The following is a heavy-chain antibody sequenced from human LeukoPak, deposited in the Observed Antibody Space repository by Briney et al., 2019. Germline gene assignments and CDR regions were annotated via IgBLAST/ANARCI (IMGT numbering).Heavy chain of an antibody. J-gene: IGHJ4*02. Sequence: GASVKVSCKASGYTFTGYYMHWVRQAPGQGLEWMGWINPNSGGTNYARKFQGRVTMTRDTSISTAYMELSRLRSDDTAVYYCARLLVMQTDDTDYWGQGTLVTVSS. D-gene: IGHD3-16*01. V-gene: IGHV1-2*02. CDR3: ARLLVMQTDDTDY. CDR2: INPNSGGT. CDR1: GYTFTGYY.